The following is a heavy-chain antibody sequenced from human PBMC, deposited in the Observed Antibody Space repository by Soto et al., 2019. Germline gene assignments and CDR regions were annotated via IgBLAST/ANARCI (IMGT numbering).Heavy chain of an antibody. CDR3: ARDPEYYGSGSDTNGLDV. CDR1: GFTFSNYA. Sequence: EVHLLESGGGLVQPGGSLKLSCAASGFTFSNYAMSWVRQAPGKGLEWVSPISGSGGSTNYADSVKGRFTISRDNVKNTVYLQMSSLRAEDTAVYYCARDPEYYGSGSDTNGLDVWGQGTTVTVSS. D-gene: IGHD3-10*01. CDR2: ISGSGGST. V-gene: IGHV3-23*01. J-gene: IGHJ6*02.